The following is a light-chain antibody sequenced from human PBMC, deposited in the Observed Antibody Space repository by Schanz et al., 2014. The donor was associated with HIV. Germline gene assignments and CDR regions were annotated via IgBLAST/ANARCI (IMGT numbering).Light chain of an antibody. V-gene: IGKV3-20*01. CDR3: QHYGSSPFT. CDR2: GAS. Sequence: EIVLTQFPGTLSLSPGERATLSCRASQSVSSYLAWYQQKPGQAPRLLIYGASSRATGIPDRFSGSGSGTDFTLTISRLEPEDFAVYYCQHYGSSPFTFGPGTKVDIK. CDR1: QSVSSY. J-gene: IGKJ3*01.